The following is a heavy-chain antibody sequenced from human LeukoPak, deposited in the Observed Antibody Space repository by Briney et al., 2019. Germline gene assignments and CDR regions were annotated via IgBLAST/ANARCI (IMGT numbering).Heavy chain of an antibody. V-gene: IGHV4-39*01. CDR2: IYYSGST. CDR1: GGSISSSSYY. J-gene: IGHJ4*02. Sequence: SETLSLTCTVSGGSISSSSYYWGWIRQPPGKGLEWIGSIYYSGSTYYNPSLKSRVTISVDTSKNQFSLKLSSVTAADTAVYYCARGAEGITIYERWGQGTLVTVSS. D-gene: IGHD3-3*01. CDR3: ARGAEGITIYER.